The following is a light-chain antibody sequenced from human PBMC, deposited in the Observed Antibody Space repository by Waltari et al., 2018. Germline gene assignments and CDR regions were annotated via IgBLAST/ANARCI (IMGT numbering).Light chain of an antibody. Sequence: AIRMTQSPSSFSASTVDRVTITCRASQGISSYLAWYQQKPGKAPKLLIYAASTLQSGVPSRFSGSGSGTDFTLTISCLQSEDFATYYCQQYYSYPSFGPGTKVDIK. CDR1: QGISSY. V-gene: IGKV1-8*01. CDR3: QQYYSYPS. CDR2: AAS. J-gene: IGKJ3*01.